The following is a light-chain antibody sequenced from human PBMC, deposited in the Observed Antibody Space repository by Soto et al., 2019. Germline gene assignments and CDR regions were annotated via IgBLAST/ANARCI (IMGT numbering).Light chain of an antibody. Sequence: DIVMTQSPLSLPVTPGEPASISCRSSQNLLHSNGYIYLDWYLQKPGQSPHLLIYLGSNRASVVPDRFSGSGSGTYFTLQISRVEAEDVRIYYCMQTLPTPTFGQGTKVDIK. CDR1: QNLLHSNGYIY. CDR3: MQTLPTPT. CDR2: LGS. V-gene: IGKV2-28*01. J-gene: IGKJ1*01.